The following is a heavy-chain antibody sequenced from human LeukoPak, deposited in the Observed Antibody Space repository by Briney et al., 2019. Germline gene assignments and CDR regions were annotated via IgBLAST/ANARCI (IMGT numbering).Heavy chain of an antibody. Sequence: ASVRVSCKASGYTFTGYYMHWVRQAPGQGLEWMGWINPNSGGTNYAQKFQGRVTMTRDTSISTAYMELSRLRSDDTAVYYCAREFSSIAVAGLNWFDPWGQGTLVTVSS. CDR3: AREFSSIAVAGLNWFDP. V-gene: IGHV1-2*02. CDR2: INPNSGGT. CDR1: GYTFTGYY. J-gene: IGHJ5*02. D-gene: IGHD6-19*01.